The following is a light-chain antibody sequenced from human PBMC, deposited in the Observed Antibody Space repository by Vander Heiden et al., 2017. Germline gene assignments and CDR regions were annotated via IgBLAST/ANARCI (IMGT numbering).Light chain of an antibody. CDR2: DVS. Sequence: QSALTQPASVSGSPGQSITISCTGTSSDVGGYNYVSWYQQHPGKAPKLMTHDVSNRPSGVSNRFSGSKSGNTASLTISGLQAEDEADYYCSSDTSSSTLVFGGGTKLTVL. CDR3: SSDTSSSTLV. CDR1: SSDVGGYNY. V-gene: IGLV2-14*03. J-gene: IGLJ3*02.